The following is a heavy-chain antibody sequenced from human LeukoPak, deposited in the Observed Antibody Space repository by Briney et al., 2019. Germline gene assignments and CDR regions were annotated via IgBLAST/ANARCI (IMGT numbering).Heavy chain of an antibody. Sequence: TGRSLRLSCAASGFTFNYHGMNWVRQAPGKGLEWVSSISSSSSYIYYADSVKGRFTISRDNAKNSLYLQMNSLRAEDTAVYYCARDSSSWYYDYYYYGMDVWGQGTTVTVSS. D-gene: IGHD6-13*01. CDR2: ISSSSSYI. CDR1: GFTFNYHG. J-gene: IGHJ6*02. CDR3: ARDSSSWYYDYYYYGMDV. V-gene: IGHV3-21*01.